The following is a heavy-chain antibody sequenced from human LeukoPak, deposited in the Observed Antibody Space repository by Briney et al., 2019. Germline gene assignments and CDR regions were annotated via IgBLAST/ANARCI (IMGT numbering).Heavy chain of an antibody. Sequence: GESLKISCKGSGYSFTSYWIGWVRQMPGKGLEWMGIIYPADSDTRYSPSFQGQVTISADKSISTAYLQWSSLKASDTAMYYCARQYYDSRGSGLFDYWGQGTLVTVPS. J-gene: IGHJ4*02. D-gene: IGHD3-22*01. V-gene: IGHV5-51*01. CDR3: ARQYYDSRGSGLFDY. CDR1: GYSFTSYW. CDR2: IYPADSDT.